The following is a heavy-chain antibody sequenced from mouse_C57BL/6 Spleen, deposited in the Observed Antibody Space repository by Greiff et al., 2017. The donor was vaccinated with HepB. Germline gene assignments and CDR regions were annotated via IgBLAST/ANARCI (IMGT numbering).Heavy chain of an antibody. Sequence: VKLQQPGAELVKPGASVKLSCKASGYTFTSYWMQWVKQRPGQGLEWIGEIDPSDSYTNYNQKFKGKATLTVDTSSSTAYMQLSSLTSEDSAVYYCARHGSLDYWGQGTTLTVSS. J-gene: IGHJ2*01. D-gene: IGHD1-1*01. CDR3: ARHGSLDY. V-gene: IGHV1-50*01. CDR2: IDPSDSYT. CDR1: GYTFTSYW.